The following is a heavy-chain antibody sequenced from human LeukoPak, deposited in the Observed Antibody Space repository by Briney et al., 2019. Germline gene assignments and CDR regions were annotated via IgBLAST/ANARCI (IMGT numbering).Heavy chain of an antibody. Sequence: PGGSLRLSCAASGFPFSSYSMSWVRQAPGKGLEWVANIKQDGSEKYYVDSVKGRFTISRDNAKNSLYLQMNSLRAEDTAVYYCARRLTPFDYWGQGTLVTVSS. CDR3: ARRLTPFDY. D-gene: IGHD4-23*01. J-gene: IGHJ4*02. CDR2: IKQDGSEK. V-gene: IGHV3-7*01. CDR1: GFPFSSYS.